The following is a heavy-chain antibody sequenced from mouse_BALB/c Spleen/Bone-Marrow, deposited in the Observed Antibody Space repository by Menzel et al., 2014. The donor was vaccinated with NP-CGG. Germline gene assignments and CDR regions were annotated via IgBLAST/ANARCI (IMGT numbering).Heavy chain of an antibody. D-gene: IGHD1-1*01. Sequence: EVKLMESGAELVKPGASVKLSCTASGFNIKDTYIHWVKQRPEQGLEWIGRIDPANGNTKYDPKFQGKATITADTSSNTAYLQLSSLTSEDTAVYYCARRLRSAMDYWGQGTLVAVSS. V-gene: IGHV14-3*02. CDR2: IDPANGNT. CDR1: GFNIKDTY. J-gene: IGHJ4*01. CDR3: ARRLRSAMDY.